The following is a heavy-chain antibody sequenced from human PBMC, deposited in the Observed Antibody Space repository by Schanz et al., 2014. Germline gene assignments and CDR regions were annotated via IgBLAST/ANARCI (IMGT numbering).Heavy chain of an antibody. CDR2: MNPNSGNP. V-gene: IGHV1-8*01. CDR3: ARGFDFWDR. Sequence: QVQLIQSGAEVKKPGASVKVSCTASGYTFTSYDINWVRQAPGQGLEWLGWMNPNSGNPGFAQKCRGRVTMTRNTSMSTAYIELHILTSEDTAVYYCARGFDFWDRWGQGTLXIVSS. CDR1: GYTFTSYD. J-gene: IGHJ4*02. D-gene: IGHD3-3*01.